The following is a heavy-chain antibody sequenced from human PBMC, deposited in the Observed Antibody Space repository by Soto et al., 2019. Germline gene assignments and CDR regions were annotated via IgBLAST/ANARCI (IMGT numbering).Heavy chain of an antibody. D-gene: IGHD3-3*01. Sequence: PGGSLRLSCAASGFSFISYAMSWVRQAPGKGLEWVSTISGSDGKTFYADSVKGRFSISRDTSKNMLYLQMSNLRGDDTAVYYCVRWSYLDYWGQGTRVTVYS. CDR1: GFSFISYA. CDR3: VRWSYLDY. J-gene: IGHJ4*02. V-gene: IGHV3-23*01. CDR2: ISGSDGKT.